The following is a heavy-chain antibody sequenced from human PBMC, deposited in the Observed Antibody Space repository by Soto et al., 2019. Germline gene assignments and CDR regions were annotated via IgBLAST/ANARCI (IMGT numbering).Heavy chain of an antibody. V-gene: IGHV3-30*18. D-gene: IGHD2-15*01. J-gene: IGHJ6*02. CDR3: AKDLGYCSGGSCYLTHTYYYYYYGMDV. CDR1: GFTFSSYG. Sequence: GSLRLSCAASGFTFSSYGMHWVRQAPGKGLEWVAVISYDGSNKYYADSVKGRFTISRDNSKNTLYLQMNSLRAEDTAVYYCAKDLGYCSGGSCYLTHTYYYYYYGMDVWGQGTTVTVSS. CDR2: ISYDGSNK.